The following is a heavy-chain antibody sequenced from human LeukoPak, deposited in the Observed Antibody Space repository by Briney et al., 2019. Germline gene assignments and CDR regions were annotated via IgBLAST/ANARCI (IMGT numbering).Heavy chain of an antibody. D-gene: IGHD1-7*01. Sequence: GGSLRLSCAASGFTFNYAWMSWVRQVPGKGLEWVGQTVSESDGGTTDYATPVKGRFTISRDDSKSTPYLQMNSLKIEDTAVYYCTTDEDWNYARKDVWGQGATVIVSS. V-gene: IGHV3-15*04. J-gene: IGHJ6*02. CDR1: GFTFNYAW. CDR2: TVSESDGGTT. CDR3: TTDEDWNYARKDV.